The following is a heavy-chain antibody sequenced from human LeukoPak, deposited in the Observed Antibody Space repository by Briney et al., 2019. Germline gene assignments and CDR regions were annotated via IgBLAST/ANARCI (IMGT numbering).Heavy chain of an antibody. D-gene: IGHD2-15*01. V-gene: IGHV7-4-1*02. CDR1: GYTLTNYG. CDR2: INTDTGTP. Sequence: VASVKVSCKASGYTLTNYGVTWVRQAPGQGLEWMGWINTDTGTPTYGQGFTGRFVFSLNTSVSTTYLQINSLKAEDTAVYYCAKAGIGYCSENTCSPDYWGQGTLVTVSS. J-gene: IGHJ4*02. CDR3: AKAGIGYCSENTCSPDY.